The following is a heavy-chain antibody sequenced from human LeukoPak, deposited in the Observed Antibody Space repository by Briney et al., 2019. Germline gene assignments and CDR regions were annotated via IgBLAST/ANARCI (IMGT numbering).Heavy chain of an antibody. J-gene: IGHJ4*02. CDR1: GFTVSSNY. V-gene: IGHV3-53*01. D-gene: IGHD3/OR15-3a*01. CDR2: IYSGGST. Sequence: PGGSLRLSCAASGFTVSSNYMSWVRQAPGKGLEWVSVIYSGGSTYYADSVKGRFTISRDNSKNTLYLQMNSLRAEDTAVYYCARARPGTSYDYWGQGTLVTVSS. CDR3: ARARPGTSYDY.